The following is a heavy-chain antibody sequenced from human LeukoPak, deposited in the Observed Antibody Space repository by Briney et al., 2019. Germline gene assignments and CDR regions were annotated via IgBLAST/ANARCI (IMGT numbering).Heavy chain of an antibody. Sequence: GGSLRLTCAASGFTFSNYAIDWVRQAPDKGLEWVAVISYDGSYKDYADSVKGRFTISRDNSKNTLNLQMNSLRAEDTAVYYCARGARKGDDYGGFFDYWGQGTLVSVSS. V-gene: IGHV3-30*04. J-gene: IGHJ4*02. CDR1: GFTFSNYA. CDR2: ISYDGSYK. D-gene: IGHD4-23*01. CDR3: ARGARKGDDYGGFFDY.